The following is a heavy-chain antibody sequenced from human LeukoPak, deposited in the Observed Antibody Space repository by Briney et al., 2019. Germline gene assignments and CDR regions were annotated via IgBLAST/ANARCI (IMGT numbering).Heavy chain of an antibody. CDR2: IYSGGST. CDR3: VGSGWYGYFDY. D-gene: IGHD6-19*01. V-gene: IGHV3-53*01. CDR1: GFTVSSNS. Sequence: GGSLRLSCAVSGFTVSSNSMNWVRQAPGTGLEWVSVIYSGGSTFYADSVKGRFTISRDNSKSTLYLQMNSLRAEDTAVYYCVGSGWYGYFDYWGQGTLVTVSS. J-gene: IGHJ4*02.